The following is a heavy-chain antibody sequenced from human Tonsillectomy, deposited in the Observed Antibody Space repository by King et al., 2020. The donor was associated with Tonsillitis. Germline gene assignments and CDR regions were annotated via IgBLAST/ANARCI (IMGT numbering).Heavy chain of an antibody. CDR2: ISSSSRTI. Sequence: VQLVESGGGLVQPGGSLRLSCAASGFTFSSYNMNWVRQAPGKGLEWVSFISSSSRTIYYADSVKGRFTISRDNAKNSLYLQMNSLRAEDTAVYYCARDRRAIFAVAPPVDPWGQGTLVTGSS. J-gene: IGHJ5*02. CDR3: ARDRRAIFAVAPPVDP. D-gene: IGHD3-3*01. CDR1: GFTFSSYN. V-gene: IGHV3-48*01.